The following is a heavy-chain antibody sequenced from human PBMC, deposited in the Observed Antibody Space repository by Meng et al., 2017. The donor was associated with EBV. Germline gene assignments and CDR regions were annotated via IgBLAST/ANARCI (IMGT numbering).Heavy chain of an antibody. CDR1: GFTFMTYC. V-gene: IGHV3-30*18. J-gene: IGHJ5*02. CDR2: IPSDASHNK. Sequence: ERLVASGGVRVKPGSSLRLSCAASGFTFMTYCFPWVRQAPGKGPEWVAIIPSDASHNKYYADSVKGRFTISRDNSKNTLYLQMNSLRTEDTAVYYCAKDLSGRFDPWGQGTLVTVSS. CDR3: AKDLSGRFDP. D-gene: IGHD1-14*01.